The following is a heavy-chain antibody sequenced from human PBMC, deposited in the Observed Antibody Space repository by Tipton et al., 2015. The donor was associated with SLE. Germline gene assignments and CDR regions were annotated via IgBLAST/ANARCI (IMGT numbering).Heavy chain of an antibody. CDR3: AGALRGGSGRGWFDP. V-gene: IGHV4-59*05. D-gene: IGHD6-19*01. Sequence: LRLSCTVSGGSISSYYWSWIRQPPGKGLEWIGSIYYSGSTYYNPSLKSRVTISVDTSKNQFSLKLSSVTAADTAVYYCAGALRGGSGRGWFDPWGQGTLVTVSS. J-gene: IGHJ5*02. CDR1: GGSISSYY. CDR2: IYYSGST.